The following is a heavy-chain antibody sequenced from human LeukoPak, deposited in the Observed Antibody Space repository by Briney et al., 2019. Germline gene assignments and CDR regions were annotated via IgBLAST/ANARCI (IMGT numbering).Heavy chain of an antibody. J-gene: IGHJ4*02. D-gene: IGHD4-11*01. CDR1: GFTFSSYE. CDR3: ARAGAMTTMLHY. CDR2: ISSSGSTI. Sequence: GGSLRLSCAASGFTFSSYEMNWVRQAPGKGLEWVSYISSSGSTIYYADSVKGRFTISRDNAKGTLYLQMNSLRAEDTAVYYCARAGAMTTMLHYWGQGTLVTVSS. V-gene: IGHV3-48*03.